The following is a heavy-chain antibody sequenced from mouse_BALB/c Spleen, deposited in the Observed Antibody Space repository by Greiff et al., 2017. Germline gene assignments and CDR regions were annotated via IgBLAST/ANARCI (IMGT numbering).Heavy chain of an antibody. V-gene: IGHV10-1*02. CDR1: GFTFNTYA. Sequence: EVQLVESGGGLVQPKGSLKLSCAASGFTFNTYAMNWVRQAPGKGLEWVARIRSKSNNYATYYADSVKDRFTISRDDSQSMLYLQMNNLKTEDTAMYYCVRHGNYGYYAMDYWGQGTSVTVSS. CDR3: VRHGNYGYYAMDY. CDR2: IRSKSNNYAT. J-gene: IGHJ4*01. D-gene: IGHD2-1*01.